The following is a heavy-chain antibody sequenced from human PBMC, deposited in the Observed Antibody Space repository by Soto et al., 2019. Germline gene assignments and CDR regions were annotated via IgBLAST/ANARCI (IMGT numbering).Heavy chain of an antibody. CDR1: GGSISSGDYY. CDR2: IYYSGST. V-gene: IGHV4-30-4*01. Sequence: QVQLQESGPGLVKPSQTLSLTCTVSGGSISSGDYYWSWIRQPPGKGLEWIGYIYYSGSTYYNPSLKSRVTISLDTSKNQFSLKLSSVTAADTAVYYWARRLLDDDAFDIWGQGTMVTVSS. D-gene: IGHD3-10*01. J-gene: IGHJ3*02. CDR3: ARRLLDDDAFDI.